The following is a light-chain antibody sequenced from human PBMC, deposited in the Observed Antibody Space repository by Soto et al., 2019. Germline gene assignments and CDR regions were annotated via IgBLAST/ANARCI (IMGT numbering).Light chain of an antibody. V-gene: IGKV3-20*01. Sequence: EIVLTQSPGTLSLSPGERATLSCRASESVSSNYLACYQQKPGQAPRLLIYGASTRATGVPDRFSGSGYGTDFTLSISRLEPEDFAVYYCQQYGGSPRTFGQGTKVEIK. CDR3: QQYGGSPRT. CDR1: ESVSSNY. CDR2: GAS. J-gene: IGKJ1*01.